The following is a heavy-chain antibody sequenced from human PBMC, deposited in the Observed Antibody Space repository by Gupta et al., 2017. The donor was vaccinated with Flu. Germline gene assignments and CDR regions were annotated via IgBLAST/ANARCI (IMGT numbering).Heavy chain of an antibody. CDR1: GVTFSSYA. V-gene: IGHV1-69*01. Sequence: QVRLVQSGAEVKKPGSSVKVSCKASGVTFSSYAFSWVRQAPGQGLEWIGGIIPMFKTAKYAQKFQGRVTITADESTTTAYMELSSLIQDDTAVYFCTRAADQISGEWPGGCWGQGTLVTVSS. J-gene: IGHJ4*02. CDR2: IIPMFKTA. D-gene: IGHD1-26*01. CDR3: TRAADQISGEWPGGC.